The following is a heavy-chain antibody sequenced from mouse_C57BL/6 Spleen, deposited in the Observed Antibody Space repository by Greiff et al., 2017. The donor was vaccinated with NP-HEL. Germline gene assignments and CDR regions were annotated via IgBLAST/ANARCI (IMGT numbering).Heavy chain of an antibody. J-gene: IGHJ1*03. CDR1: GYTFTNYW. CDR3: ARRGGSSYWYFDV. CDR2: IYPGGGYT. D-gene: IGHD1-1*01. Sequence: VKLVESGAELVRPGTSVKMSCKASGYTFTNYWIGWAKQRPGHGLEWIGDIYPGGGYTNYNEKFKGKATLTADKSSSTAYMQFSSLTSEDSAIYYCARRGGSSYWYFDVWGTGTTVTVSS. V-gene: IGHV1-63*01.